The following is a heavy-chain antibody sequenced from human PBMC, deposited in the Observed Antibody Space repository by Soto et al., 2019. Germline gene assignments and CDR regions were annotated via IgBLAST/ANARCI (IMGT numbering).Heavy chain of an antibody. J-gene: IGHJ4*02. CDR2: ISWDSGAI. Sequence: EVQLVESGGGLIQPGRSLRLSCAGSGFIFDDYAMHWVRQVPGKGLEWVSGISWDSGAIGYADSVKGRFIISRNNARNSLYLPMNRLTTEETAVYSCAKDIRGDYGDYVWFHWGQRTLVTGTS. CDR1: GFIFDDYA. D-gene: IGHD4-17*01. V-gene: IGHV3-9*01. CDR3: AKDIRGDYGDYVWFH.